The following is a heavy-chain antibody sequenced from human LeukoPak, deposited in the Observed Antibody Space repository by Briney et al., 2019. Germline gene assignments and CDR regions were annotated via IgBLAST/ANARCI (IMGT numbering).Heavy chain of an antibody. CDR1: GGSISSGDYY. J-gene: IGHJ6*02. D-gene: IGHD6-6*01. Sequence: PSEILSLTCTVSGGSISSGDYYWSWIRQPPGKGLEWIGYIYYSGSTYYNPSLKSRVTISVDTSKNQFSLKLSSVTAADTAVYYCARASFIAARPGRGMDVWGQGTTVTVSS. CDR2: IYYSGST. CDR3: ARASFIAARPGRGMDV. V-gene: IGHV4-30-4*01.